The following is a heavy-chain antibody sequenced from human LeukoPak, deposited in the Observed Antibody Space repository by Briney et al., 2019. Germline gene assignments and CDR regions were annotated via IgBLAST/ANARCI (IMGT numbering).Heavy chain of an antibody. CDR1: GFTFSSYS. J-gene: IGHJ4*02. D-gene: IGHD5-18*01. CDR3: ARADWDTAMIDY. CDR2: ISSSSYI. Sequence: GGSLRLSCAASGFTFSSYSMNWVRQAPGKGLEWVSSISSSSYIYYADSVKGRFTISRDNAKNSQYLQMNSLRAEDTAVYYCARADWDTAMIDYWGQGTLVTVSS. V-gene: IGHV3-21*01.